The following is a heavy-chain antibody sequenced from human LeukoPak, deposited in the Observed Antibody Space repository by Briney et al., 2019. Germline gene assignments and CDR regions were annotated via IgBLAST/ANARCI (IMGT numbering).Heavy chain of an antibody. V-gene: IGHV3-64D*06. CDR2: ITSDGRST. D-gene: IGHD4/OR15-4a*01. Sequence: GSLRLSCSASGFTFSASAMHWVRQAPGKGPQFVSAITSDGRSTYYADSVKGRFTISRDNSENTLYLQMSSVRPEDTAVYYCVRDLTWGQGTLVTVSS. CDR1: GFTFSASA. J-gene: IGHJ4*02. CDR3: VRDLT.